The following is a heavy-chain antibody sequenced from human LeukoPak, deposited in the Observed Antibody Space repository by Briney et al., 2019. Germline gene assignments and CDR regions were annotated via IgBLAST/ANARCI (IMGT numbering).Heavy chain of an antibody. D-gene: IGHD2-2*01. J-gene: IGHJ4*02. CDR1: GGSISSNY. Sequence: SETLSLTCTVSGGSISSNYWSWIRQPPGKGLEWIGYIYTSGRTNYNPSLKSRVTISVDTSKNQFSLKLSSVTAADTAVYYCAKSMDSYQIPYFDYWGQGTLVTVSS. CDR3: AKSMDSYQIPYFDY. V-gene: IGHV4-4*09. CDR2: IYTSGRT.